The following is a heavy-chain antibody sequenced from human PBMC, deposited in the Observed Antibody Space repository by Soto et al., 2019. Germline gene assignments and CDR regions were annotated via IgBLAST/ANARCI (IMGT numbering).Heavy chain of an antibody. CDR3: ATEPGDFSGYYRQNAFDI. Sequence: VKVSCKASGYTFTSYGISWVRQAPGQGLEWMGWISAYNGNTNYAQKLQGRVTMTTDTSTNTAYMELSSLRSEDTAVYYCATEPGDFSGYYRQNAFDIWGQGTMVTVSS. CDR1: GYTFTSYG. J-gene: IGHJ3*02. D-gene: IGHD3-22*01. V-gene: IGHV1-18*01. CDR2: ISAYNGNT.